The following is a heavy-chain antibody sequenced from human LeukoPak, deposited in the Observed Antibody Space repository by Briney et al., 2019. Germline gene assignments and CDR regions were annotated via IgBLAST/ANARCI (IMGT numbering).Heavy chain of an antibody. J-gene: IGHJ4*02. CDR1: GYTFTGYY. Sequence: WASVKVSCKASGYTFTGYYMHWVRQAPGQGLEWMGWINPNSGGTNFAQKFQGRVAMTRDTSISTAYLELGSLRSDDTAVYFCARARWQLVPYFDSWGQGTLVTVSS. V-gene: IGHV1-2*02. CDR3: ARARWQLVPYFDS. CDR2: INPNSGGT. D-gene: IGHD6-6*01.